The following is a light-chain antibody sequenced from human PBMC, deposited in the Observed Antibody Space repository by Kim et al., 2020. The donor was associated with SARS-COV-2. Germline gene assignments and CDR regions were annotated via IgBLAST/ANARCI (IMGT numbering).Light chain of an antibody. Sequence: GHRVTISCSGSTSNIGSNTVNWYQQLPGAAPKVLIYNNNQRPSGVPDRFSGSKSGTSASLAIRGLQSDDEADYYCAAWDDSLDVWMFGGGTKVTVL. CDR1: TSNIGSNT. CDR3: AAWDDSLDVWM. V-gene: IGLV1-44*01. CDR2: NNN. J-gene: IGLJ3*02.